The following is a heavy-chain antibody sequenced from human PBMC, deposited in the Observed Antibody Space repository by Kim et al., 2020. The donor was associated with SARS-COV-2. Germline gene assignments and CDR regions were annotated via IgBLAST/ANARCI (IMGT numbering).Heavy chain of an antibody. V-gene: IGHV3-23*01. CDR1: GFTFSSYA. CDR3: AKDFRNEHHTMVANLAFDI. J-gene: IGHJ3*02. D-gene: IGHD3-10*01. CDR2: ISGSGGST. Sequence: GGSLRLSCAASGFTFSSYAMSWVRQAPGKGLEWVSAISGSGGSTYYADSVKGRFTISRDNSKNTLYLQMNSLRAEDTAVYYCAKDFRNEHHTMVANLAFDIWGQGTMVTVSS.